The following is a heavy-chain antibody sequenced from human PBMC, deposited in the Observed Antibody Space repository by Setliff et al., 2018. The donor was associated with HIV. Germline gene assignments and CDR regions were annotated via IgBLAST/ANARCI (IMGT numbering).Heavy chain of an antibody. V-gene: IGHV4-39*02. D-gene: IGHD4-17*01. CDR2: IYYRGSA. CDR3: ARVYYGDLEY. J-gene: IGHJ4*02. CDR1: GGSITTTNYY. Sequence: LSLTCTVSGGSITTTNYYWGWVRQSPGEGLEWIGVIYYRGSAYYNLSLQSRVTLSVDTSKNSFSLHLTSVTAADTAVYFCARVYYGDLEYWGQGTLGTVSS.